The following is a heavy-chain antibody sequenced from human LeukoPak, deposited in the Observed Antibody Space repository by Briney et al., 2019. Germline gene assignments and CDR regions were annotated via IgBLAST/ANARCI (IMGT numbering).Heavy chain of an antibody. V-gene: IGHV4-59*01. J-gene: IGHJ6*02. Sequence: SETLSLTCTVSGGSISSYYWSWIRQPPGKGLEWIGYIYYIGSTNYNPSLKSRVTISVDTSKNQFSLKLSSATAADTAVYYCARVYAEDFWSGYYPNYYYYYGMDVWGQGTTVTVSS. CDR1: GGSISSYY. D-gene: IGHD3-3*01. CDR3: ARVYAEDFWSGYYPNYYYYYGMDV. CDR2: IYYIGST.